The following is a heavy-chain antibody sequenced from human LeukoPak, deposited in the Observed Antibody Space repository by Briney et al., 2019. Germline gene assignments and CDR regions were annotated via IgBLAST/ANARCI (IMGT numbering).Heavy chain of an antibody. CDR3: AKGVHYYDSSGYYSHFDY. CDR2: ISGSGGST. J-gene: IGHJ4*02. V-gene: IGHV3-23*01. Sequence: GGSLRLSCAASGFTFSSYAMSWVRQAPGKGLEWVSAISGSGGSTYYADSVKGRFTISRDNSKNTLYLQMNSLRAEDTVVYYCAKGVHYYDSSGYYSHFDYWGQGTLVTVSS. D-gene: IGHD3-22*01. CDR1: GFTFSSYA.